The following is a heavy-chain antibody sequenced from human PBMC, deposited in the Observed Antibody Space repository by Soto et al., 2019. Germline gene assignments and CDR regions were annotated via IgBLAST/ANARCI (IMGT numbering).Heavy chain of an antibody. V-gene: IGHV3-73*01. CDR1: ELNFSGST. J-gene: IGHJ6*02. CDR3: ARGQQAAIGDYYYQGLDV. Sequence: PGGSLRLSCAASELNFSGSTIHWVRQAPGKGLEWVGRIRSRANNYATSSGESVRGRFTFFRDDSKKMAFLQMNTLKTEDTAIYYCARGQQAAIGDYYYQGLDVLGQGTSVTVSS. CDR2: IRSRANNYAT. D-gene: IGHD3-10*01.